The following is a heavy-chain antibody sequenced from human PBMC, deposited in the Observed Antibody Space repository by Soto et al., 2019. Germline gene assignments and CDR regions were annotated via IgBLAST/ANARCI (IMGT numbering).Heavy chain of an antibody. J-gene: IGHJ5*02. V-gene: IGHV1-3*01. CDR2: INAGNGNT. Sequence: QVQLVQSGAEVKKPGASVKVSCKASGYTFTSYAMHWVRQAPGQRLEWMGWINAGNGNTKYSQKFQGRVTITRDTSASTAYMELISLRSEDTAVYYCARGYGGPIGWFDPWGQGTLVTVSS. CDR3: ARGYGGPIGWFDP. D-gene: IGHD3-16*01. CDR1: GYTFTSYA.